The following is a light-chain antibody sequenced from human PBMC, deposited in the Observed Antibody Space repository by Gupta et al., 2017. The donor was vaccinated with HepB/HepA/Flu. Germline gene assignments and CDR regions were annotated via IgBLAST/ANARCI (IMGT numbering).Light chain of an antibody. V-gene: IGKV1-39*01. J-gene: IGKJ3*01. Sequence: IRMTQSPSSLTASAVVRVTITCRGSHHIDTYLNWFQQKSGKAPKLLIYAASNLQNGVPSRFSGTGSGTDFTLTISSLQPEDFATYYCQQTYSSPYTFGHGTKVNIK. CDR3: QQTYSSPYT. CDR1: HHIDTY. CDR2: AAS.